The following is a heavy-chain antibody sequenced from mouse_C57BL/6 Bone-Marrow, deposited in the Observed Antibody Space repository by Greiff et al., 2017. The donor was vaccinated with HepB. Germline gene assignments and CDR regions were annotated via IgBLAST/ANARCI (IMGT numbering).Heavy chain of an antibody. V-gene: IGHV2-2*01. J-gene: IGHJ4*01. CDR1: GFSLTSYG. CDR2: IWSGGST. CDR3: ARKGLGNYLYYYAMDY. Sequence: VKLMESGPGLVQPSQSLSITCTVSGFSLTSYGVHWVRQSPGKGLEWLGVIWSGGSTDYNAAFISRLSISKDNSKSQVFFKMNSLQADDTAIYYCARKGLGNYLYYYAMDYWGQGTSVTVSS. D-gene: IGHD2-1*01.